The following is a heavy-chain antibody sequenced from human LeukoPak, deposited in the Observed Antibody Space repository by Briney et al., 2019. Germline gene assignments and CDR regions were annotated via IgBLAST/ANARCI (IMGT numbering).Heavy chain of an antibody. CDR3: ARARFDVVVPAAHKTFDY. CDR2: INPNSGGT. Sequence: ASVKVSCKASGYTFTGYYMHWVRQAPGQGLEWMGWINPNSGGTNYAQKFQGRVTMTRDTSISTAYTELSRLRSDDTAVYYCARARFDVVVPAAHKTFDYWGQGTLVTVSS. J-gene: IGHJ4*02. D-gene: IGHD2-2*01. CDR1: GYTFTGYY. V-gene: IGHV1-2*02.